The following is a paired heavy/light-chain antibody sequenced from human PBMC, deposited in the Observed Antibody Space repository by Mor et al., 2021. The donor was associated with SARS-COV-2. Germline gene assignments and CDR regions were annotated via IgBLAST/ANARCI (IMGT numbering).Heavy chain of an antibody. J-gene: IGHJ3*01. D-gene: IGHD3-3*01. V-gene: IGHV4-38-2*01. CDR1: GYSISSAYY. Sequence: QVQLQESGPGLVKPSETLSLTCAVSGYSISSAYYWGWIRQPPGKGLEWIGSIYHSGNTYYNPSLKSRITISVDTSKNQFSLKLNSVTAADTAVYFCARALPIENTIHDGFDFWGQGTMVTVSS. CDR2: IYHSGNT. CDR3: ARALPIENTIHDGFDF.
Light chain of an antibody. Sequence: DIVMTQSPDSLAVSLGERAAINCKSSQSVLYNSNHKNYLAWYQQKPGQPPKLLIYWASTRESGVPDRFSGSGSGTDFTLTINSLQAEDAAVYYCQQYYATPYTFGQGTKLEI. J-gene: IGKJ2*01. CDR2: WAS. CDR1: QSVLYNSNHKNY. CDR3: QQYYATPYT. V-gene: IGKV4-1*01.